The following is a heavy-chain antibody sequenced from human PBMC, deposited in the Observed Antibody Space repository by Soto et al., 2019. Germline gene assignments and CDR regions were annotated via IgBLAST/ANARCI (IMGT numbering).Heavy chain of an antibody. CDR3: AKEPAASGSDSFDY. V-gene: IGHV3-23*01. D-gene: IGHD6-19*01. J-gene: IGHJ4*02. Sequence: GGSLRLSCAAFGFTYITCAMSWVRQAPGKGLEWVSTITGSGSGTYYADSVKGRFTISRDNYKNKLYLQMNTLRAEDTAVYFCAKEPAASGSDSFDYWGQGTLVTVS. CDR1: GFTYITCA. CDR2: ITGSGSGT.